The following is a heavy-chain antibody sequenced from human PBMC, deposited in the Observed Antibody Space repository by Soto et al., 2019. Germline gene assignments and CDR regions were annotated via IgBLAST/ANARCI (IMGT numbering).Heavy chain of an antibody. J-gene: IGHJ4*02. Sequence: PSDTLSLTCAVYGGSITSNNWWSWVRQPPGKGLEWIGEIFHSGSTYYNPSLKARVTISVDKSKNQFSLKLSSVTAADTAVYYCARVYSGSYSDYWGQGTLVT. D-gene: IGHD1-26*01. V-gene: IGHV4-4*02. CDR2: IFHSGST. CDR1: GGSITSNNW. CDR3: ARVYSGSYSDY.